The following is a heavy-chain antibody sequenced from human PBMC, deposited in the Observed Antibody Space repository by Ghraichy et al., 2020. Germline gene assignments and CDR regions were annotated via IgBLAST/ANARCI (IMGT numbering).Heavy chain of an antibody. CDR3: AKALPGKAVFDS. Sequence: LSLTCAASGFTFSSYAMSWGRQAQGKGMEWVAGISGANTYYADCVKGRFTISRDNSKSNLQMDSLRAEDTAVYYCAKALPGKAVFDSWGQGTLVTVSS. D-gene: IGHD1-1*01. V-gene: IGHV3-23*01. J-gene: IGHJ4*02. CDR2: ISGANT. CDR1: GFTFSSYA.